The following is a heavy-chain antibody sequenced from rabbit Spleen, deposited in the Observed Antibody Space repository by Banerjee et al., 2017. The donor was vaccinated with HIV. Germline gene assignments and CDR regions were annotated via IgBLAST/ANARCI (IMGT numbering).Heavy chain of an antibody. V-gene: IGHV1S40*01. CDR1: GISFGFSDY. Sequence: QSLEESGGGLVQPEGSLTLTCTASGISFGFSDYLCWVRQAPGKGLEWIACIDAGSSDFTYHASWARGRFTISKTSPTTVTLQATSLTAADTATYFCARDSSSSFSSYGMDLWGQVTLVTVS. D-gene: IGHD1-1*01. CDR3: ARDSSSSFSSYGMDL. CDR2: IDAGSSDFT. J-gene: IGHJ6*01.